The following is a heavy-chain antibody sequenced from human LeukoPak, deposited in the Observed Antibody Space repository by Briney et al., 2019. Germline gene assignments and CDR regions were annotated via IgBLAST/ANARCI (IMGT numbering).Heavy chain of an antibody. V-gene: IGHV3-23*01. D-gene: IGHD3-10*01. CDR1: GFTFSSYA. Sequence: GGSLRLSCAASGFTFSSYAMSWVRQAPGKGLEWVSAISGSGGSTYYADSVKGRFTISRDNSKNTLYLQMNSLRAEDTAVYYCARDLWFGEYNWFDPWGQGTLVTVSS. J-gene: IGHJ5*02. CDR3: ARDLWFGEYNWFDP. CDR2: ISGSGGST.